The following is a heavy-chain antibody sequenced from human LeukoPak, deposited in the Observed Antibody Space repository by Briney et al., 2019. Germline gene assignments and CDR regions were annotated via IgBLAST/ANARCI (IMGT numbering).Heavy chain of an antibody. Sequence: EASVKVSCKASGGTFSSYAISWVRQAPGQGLEWMGRIIPILGIANYAQKFQGRGTITAYKSTSTAYMGRSSLRSEDTAVYSCARDPPHYYGSGSKWGFDYWGQGTMVTVSS. J-gene: IGHJ4*02. CDR2: IIPILGIA. CDR1: GGTFSSYA. CDR3: ARDPPHYYGSGSKWGFDY. V-gene: IGHV1-69*04. D-gene: IGHD3-10*01.